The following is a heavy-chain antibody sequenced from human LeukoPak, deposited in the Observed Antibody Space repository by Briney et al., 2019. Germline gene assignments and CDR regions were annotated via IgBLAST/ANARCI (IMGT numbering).Heavy chain of an antibody. CDR3: ARVQLLWFGELLYGFDY. Sequence: ASVKVSCKASGYTFTSYGISWVRQAPGQGLEWMGWISAYNGNTNYAQKLQGRVTTTTDTSTSTAYMELRSLRSDDTAVYYCARVQLLWFGELLYGFDYWGQGTLVTVSS. CDR1: GYTFTSYG. J-gene: IGHJ4*02. CDR2: ISAYNGNT. D-gene: IGHD3-10*01. V-gene: IGHV1-18*01.